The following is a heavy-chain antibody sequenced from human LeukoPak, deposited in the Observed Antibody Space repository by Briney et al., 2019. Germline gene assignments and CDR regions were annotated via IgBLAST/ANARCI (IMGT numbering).Heavy chain of an antibody. CDR1: GFTFSSHA. J-gene: IGHJ4*02. V-gene: IGHV3-30*04. CDR3: ARGPPNWGYDY. D-gene: IGHD7-27*01. Sequence: GRSLRLSCAASGFTFSSHAMHWVRQAPGKGLEWVAVISYDGSKKYYADSVKGRFTISRDNSKNTLYLQMNSLRAEDTAVYYCARGPPNWGYDYWGPGTLVTVSS. CDR2: ISYDGSKK.